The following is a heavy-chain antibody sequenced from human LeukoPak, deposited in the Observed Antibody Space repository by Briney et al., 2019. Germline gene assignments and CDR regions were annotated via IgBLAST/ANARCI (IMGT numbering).Heavy chain of an antibody. J-gene: IGHJ3*02. Sequence: PGGSLRLSCAASGFTFSSYEMNWVRQAPGKGLEWVSSISSSSSYIYYADSMKGRFTISRDNAKKSLYLQMNSLRAEDTAVYYCARGDPDISFGVAGEAFDIWGQGTMVTVSS. V-gene: IGHV3-21*01. CDR1: GFTFSSYE. D-gene: IGHD3-3*01. CDR2: ISSSSSYI. CDR3: ARGDPDISFGVAGEAFDI.